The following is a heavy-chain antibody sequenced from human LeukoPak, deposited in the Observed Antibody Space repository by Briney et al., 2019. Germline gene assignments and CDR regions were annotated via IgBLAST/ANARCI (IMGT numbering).Heavy chain of an antibody. V-gene: IGHV3-74*01. Sequence: GGPLRLSCAASGFTFSSHWMYWVRQAPGKGLVWVSHINSDGSSTTYADSVKGRFTISRDNAKNTLHLQMNSLRAEDTAVYYCARGARGSGTASDYWGQGTLVTVSS. CDR3: ARGARGSGTASDY. CDR1: GFTFSSHW. J-gene: IGHJ4*02. CDR2: INSDGSST. D-gene: IGHD3-10*01.